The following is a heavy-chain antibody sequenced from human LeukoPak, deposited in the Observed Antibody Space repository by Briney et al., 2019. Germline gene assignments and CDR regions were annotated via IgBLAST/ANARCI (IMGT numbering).Heavy chain of an antibody. CDR3: ARGGSYLSAFDI. V-gene: IGHV3-23*01. Sequence: TGGSLRLSCAASGFTFSSYGMTWVRQAPGMGLEWVSALTYSGGSTYYADSVKGRFTISRDNSKDTLYLQMNSLRAEDTAVYYCARGGSYLSAFDIWGQGTMVTVSS. CDR2: LTYSGGST. CDR1: GFTFSSYG. J-gene: IGHJ3*02. D-gene: IGHD1-26*01.